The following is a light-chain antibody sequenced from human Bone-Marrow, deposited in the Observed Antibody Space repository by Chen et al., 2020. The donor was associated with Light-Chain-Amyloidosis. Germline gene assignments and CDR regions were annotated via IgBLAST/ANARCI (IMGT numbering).Light chain of an antibody. J-gene: IGKJ4*01. CDR1: QNVGTY. CDR3: QRRSNWPPLT. Sequence: EIVLTQSPATLSLSLGERATLSCRASQNVGTYLAWYQQKPGQAPRLLIYDASNRATGIPGRLSGSGSGTAFTLTISSLEPEDFAVYYCQRRSNWPPLTFGGGTKVEMK. CDR2: DAS. V-gene: IGKV3-11*01.